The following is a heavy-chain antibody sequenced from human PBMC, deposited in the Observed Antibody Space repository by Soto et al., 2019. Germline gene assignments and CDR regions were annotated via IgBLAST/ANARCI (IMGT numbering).Heavy chain of an antibody. J-gene: IGHJ4*01. CDR3: ARAFCTNGVCYYFFDY. CDR1: GFTFGTYA. V-gene: IGHV3-30*12. D-gene: IGHD2-8*01. CDR2: IYYDGSNR. Sequence: GGSLRLSCAASGFTFGTYAMHWVRQAPGKGLEWVAVIYYDGSNRYYGDAVKGRFTISRVNSKSTLYLQMSSLRAEDTAVYYCARAFCTNGVCYYFFDYWGHGTLVTVSS.